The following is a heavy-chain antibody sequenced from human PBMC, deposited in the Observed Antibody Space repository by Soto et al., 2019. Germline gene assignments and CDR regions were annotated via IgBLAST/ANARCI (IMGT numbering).Heavy chain of an antibody. CDR2: IIPIFGTA. CDR1: GGTFSSYA. D-gene: IGHD1-1*01. J-gene: IGHJ6*02. Sequence: GASVKVSCKASGGTFSSYAISCVRQAPGQGLEWMGGIIPIFGTANYAQKFQGRVTITADESTSTAYMELSSLRSEDTAVYYCARENVAYYYYYGMDVWGQGTTVTSP. CDR3: ARENVAYYYYYGMDV. V-gene: IGHV1-69*13.